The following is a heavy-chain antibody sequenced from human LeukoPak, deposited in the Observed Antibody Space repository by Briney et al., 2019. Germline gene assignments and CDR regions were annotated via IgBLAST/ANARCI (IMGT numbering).Heavy chain of an antibody. D-gene: IGHD5-24*01. CDR1: GYTFTNNY. Sequence: EASVKVSCKASGYTFTNNYLHWVRQAPGQGLEWMGGIIPIFGTANYAQKFQGRVTITADGSTSTAYMELSSLRSEDTAVYYCARAGRWLQLSSLDYWGQGTLVTVSS. V-gene: IGHV1-69*13. CDR2: IIPIFGTA. J-gene: IGHJ4*02. CDR3: ARAGRWLQLSSLDY.